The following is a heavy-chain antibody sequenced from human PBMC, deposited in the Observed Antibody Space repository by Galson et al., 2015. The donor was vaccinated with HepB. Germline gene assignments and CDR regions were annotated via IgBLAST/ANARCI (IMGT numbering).Heavy chain of an antibody. D-gene: IGHD4-17*01. CDR2: IRSKAHSYAT. V-gene: IGHV3-73*01. Sequence: SLRLSCAASGFTFSGSVIHWVRQASGKGLEWVGRIRSKAHSYATAYAASVRGSFTISRDDSKNTAYLQMTSLKTEDTAVYYCTRHVDYGDFVNYYYGMDVWGQGTTVTVTS. CDR1: GFTFSGSV. J-gene: IGHJ6*02. CDR3: TRHVDYGDFVNYYYGMDV.